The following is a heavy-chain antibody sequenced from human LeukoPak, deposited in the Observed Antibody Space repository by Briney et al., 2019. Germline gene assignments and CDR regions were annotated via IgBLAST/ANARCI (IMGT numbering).Heavy chain of an antibody. D-gene: IGHD3-3*01. V-gene: IGHV4-34*01. CDR3: ARGVGRGPYYDFWSGPIRSYYYYYGMDV. Sequence: SETLSLTCAVYGGSFSGYYWSWIRQPPGKGLEWIGEMNHSGSTNYNPSLKSRVTISVDTSKKQFSLKLSSVTAADTAVYYCARGVGRGPYYDFWSGPIRSYYYYYGMDVWGQGTTVTVSS. J-gene: IGHJ6*02. CDR2: MNHSGST. CDR1: GGSFSGYY.